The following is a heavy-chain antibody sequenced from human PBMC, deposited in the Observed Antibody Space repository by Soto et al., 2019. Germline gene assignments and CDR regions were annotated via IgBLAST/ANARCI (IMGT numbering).Heavy chain of an antibody. V-gene: IGHV4-59*01. CDR2: IYYSGST. CDR1: GGSISSYY. CDR3: ARFGTAAAGMALWLDP. D-gene: IGHD6-13*01. Sequence: SETLSLTCTVSGGSISSYYWSWIRQPPGKGLEWIGHIYYSGSTYYNSSLKSRVTISLDTSKNQFSLKLTSVTAADTAVYYCARFGTAAAGMALWLDPWGQGTLVTVSS. J-gene: IGHJ5*02.